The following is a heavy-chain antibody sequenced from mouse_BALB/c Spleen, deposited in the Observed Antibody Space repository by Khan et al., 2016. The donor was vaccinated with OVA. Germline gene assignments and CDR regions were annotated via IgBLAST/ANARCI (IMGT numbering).Heavy chain of an antibody. CDR2: ISSGGGYT. Sequence: EVKLVESGGDLVKPGGSLKVSCAASGFTFSSYGMSWVRQTPDKRLEWVATISSGGGYTYFPDSVKGRFTISRDNAKNTLYLQMTSLKSEDTAMYYCARAYYGNDYYAMDYWGQGTSVTVSS. V-gene: IGHV5-6*01. D-gene: IGHD2-10*01. CDR3: ARAYYGNDYYAMDY. J-gene: IGHJ4*01. CDR1: GFTFSSYG.